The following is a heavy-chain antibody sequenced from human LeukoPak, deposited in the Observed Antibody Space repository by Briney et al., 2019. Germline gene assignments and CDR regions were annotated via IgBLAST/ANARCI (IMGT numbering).Heavy chain of an antibody. CDR1: GFTFSSYA. Sequence: PGGSLRLSCAASGFTFSSYAMHWVRQAPGKGLEWVAVISYDGSNKYYADSVKGRFTISRDNSKNTLYLQMNSLRAEDTAVYYCARVNVFGSTSYYFDYWGQGTLVTVSS. J-gene: IGHJ4*02. CDR3: ARVNVFGSTSYYFDY. V-gene: IGHV3-30-3*01. D-gene: IGHD2-2*01. CDR2: ISYDGSNK.